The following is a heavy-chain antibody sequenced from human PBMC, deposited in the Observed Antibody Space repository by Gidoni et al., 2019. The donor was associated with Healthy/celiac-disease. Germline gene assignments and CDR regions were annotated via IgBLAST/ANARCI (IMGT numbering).Heavy chain of an antibody. V-gene: IGHV3-30-3*01. J-gene: IGHJ4*02. CDR3: AREGRDGYNLGDFDY. Sequence: QVQLVESGGGVVQPGRSLRLACAASGFTFSSYAMHWVRQAPGKGLEWVAVISYDGSNKYYADSVKGRFTTSRDNSKNTLYLQMNSLRAEDTAVYYCAREGRDGYNLGDFDYWGQGTLVTVSS. CDR1: GFTFSSYA. D-gene: IGHD5-12*01. CDR2: ISYDGSNK.